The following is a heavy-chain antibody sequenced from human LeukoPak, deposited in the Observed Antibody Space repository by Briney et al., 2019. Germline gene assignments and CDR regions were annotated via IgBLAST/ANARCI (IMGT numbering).Heavy chain of an antibody. CDR3: ARGDYDYVWGSYRPFDY. Sequence: SETLSLTCGVSGGSFSISYWSWIRQPPGKGLEWIGQIYHSGGANYNPSLRSRVTISIDTSKNQLSLRLSSVTAADTAVYYCARGDYDYVWGSYRPFDYWGQGTLVTVSS. CDR1: GGSFSISY. D-gene: IGHD3-16*02. V-gene: IGHV4-34*01. CDR2: IYHSGGA. J-gene: IGHJ4*02.